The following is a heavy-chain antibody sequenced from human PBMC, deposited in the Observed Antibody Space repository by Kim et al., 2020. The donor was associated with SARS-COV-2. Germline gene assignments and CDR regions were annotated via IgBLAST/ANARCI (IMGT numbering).Heavy chain of an antibody. CDR1: GFTFSSYG. J-gene: IGHJ4*02. CDR2: IWYDGSNK. V-gene: IGHV3-33*01. CDR3: AREPKYYGSSCYGGY. D-gene: IGHD3-22*01. Sequence: GGSLRLSCAASGFTFSSYGMHWVRQAPGKGLEWVAVIWYDGSNKYYADSVKGRFTISRDNSKNTLYLQMNSLRAEDTAVYYCAREPKYYGSSCYGGYWGQGTLVTVSS.